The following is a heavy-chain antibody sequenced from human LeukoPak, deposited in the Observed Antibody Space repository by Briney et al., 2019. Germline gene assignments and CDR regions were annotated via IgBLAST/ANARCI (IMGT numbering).Heavy chain of an antibody. CDR2: ISAYNGNT. D-gene: IGHD2-2*03. CDR1: GYTFTSYG. J-gene: IGHJ4*02. Sequence: ASVKVSCKASGYTFTSYGISWVRQAPGQGLEWMGWISAYNGNTNYAQKLQGRVTMTTDTSTSTAYMELRSLRSDDTAVYYCARDLDIVVVPAADVNFDYWGQGTLVTVSS. V-gene: IGHV1-18*01. CDR3: ARDLDIVVVPAADVNFDY.